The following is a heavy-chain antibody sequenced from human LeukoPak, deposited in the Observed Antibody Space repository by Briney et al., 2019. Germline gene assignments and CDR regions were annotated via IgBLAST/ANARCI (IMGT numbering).Heavy chain of an antibody. CDR3: ARDPGEGYCSNTSCYGGYYGMDV. V-gene: IGHV3-21*01. CDR1: GFTFSSYS. CDR2: ISSSSSYI. D-gene: IGHD2-2*01. Sequence: GGSLRLSCAASGFTFSSYSMNWVRQAPGKGLEWVSSISSSSSYIYYADSVKGRFTISRDNAKNSLYLQMNSLRAEDTAVYYCARDPGEGYCSNTSCYGGYYGMDVWGQGTTVTVSS. J-gene: IGHJ6*02.